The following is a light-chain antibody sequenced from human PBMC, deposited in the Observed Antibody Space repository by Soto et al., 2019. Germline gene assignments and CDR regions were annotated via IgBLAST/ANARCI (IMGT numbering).Light chain of an antibody. CDR1: QGISSY. CDR2: AAS. V-gene: IGKV1-9*01. CDR3: QQLNSYPQLT. J-gene: IGKJ5*01. Sequence: DIQLTQSPSFLSASVGDRVTITCRASQGISSYLAWYQQKPGKAPKLLIYAASTLQSGVPSRFSGSGSGTEFTLTISSLQPEDFATYYCQQLNSYPQLTFGQGTRLEIK.